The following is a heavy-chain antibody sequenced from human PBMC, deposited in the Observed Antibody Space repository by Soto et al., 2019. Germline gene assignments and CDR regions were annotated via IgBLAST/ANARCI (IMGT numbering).Heavy chain of an antibody. CDR3: ARGPPRGTVVVVAAILVPAFDY. J-gene: IGHJ4*02. V-gene: IGHV3-48*02. CDR2: ISSSSSTI. CDR1: GFTFSSYS. Sequence: RRLSCAASGFTFSSYSMNWVRQAPGKGLEWVSYISSSSSTIYYADSVKGRFTISRDNAKNSLYLQMNSLRDEDTAVYYCARGPPRGTVVVVAAILVPAFDYWGQGTLVTVSS. D-gene: IGHD2-15*01.